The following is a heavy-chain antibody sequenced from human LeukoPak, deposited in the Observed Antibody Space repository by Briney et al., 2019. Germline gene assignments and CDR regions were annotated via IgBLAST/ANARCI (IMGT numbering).Heavy chain of an antibody. CDR3: AKDREVDYYDSSGFFFDY. J-gene: IGHJ4*02. V-gene: IGHV3-23*01. Sequence: GGSLRLSCAASGFTFSSYAMSWVRQAPGKGLEWVSAISGSGGSTYYADSVKGRFTISRDKSKNTLYLQMNSLRAEDTAVYHCAKDREVDYYDSSGFFFDYWGQGTLVTVSS. CDR2: ISGSGGST. D-gene: IGHD3-22*01. CDR1: GFTFSSYA.